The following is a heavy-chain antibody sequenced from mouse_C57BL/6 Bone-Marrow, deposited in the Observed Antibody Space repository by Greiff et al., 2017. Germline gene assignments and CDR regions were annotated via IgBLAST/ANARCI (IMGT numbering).Heavy chain of an antibody. J-gene: IGHJ2*01. V-gene: IGHV14-4*01. D-gene: IGHD1-1*01. CDR2: IDPENGDT. CDR3: TTGFITTVLGDY. Sequence: EVQLQQSGAELVRPGASVKLSCTASGFNIKDDYMHWVKQRPEQGLEWIGWIDPENGDTEYASKFQGKATITADTSSNTAYLQLSSLTSEDTAVYYVTTGFITTVLGDYWGQGTTLTVSS. CDR1: GFNIKDDY.